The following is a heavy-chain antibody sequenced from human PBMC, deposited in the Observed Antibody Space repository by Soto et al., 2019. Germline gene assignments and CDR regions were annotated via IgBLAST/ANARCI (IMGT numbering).Heavy chain of an antibody. CDR1: GFTFSDYV. D-gene: IGHD4-4*01. V-gene: IGHV3-43*02. J-gene: IGHJ4*02. CDR2: ISVGGGSA. Sequence: PGGSLRLSCVASGFTFSDYVMTWVRQAPEKGLEWVSTISVGGGSAYYADSVEGRFAISRDNSKNSLYLQMNSLRTEDTALYYCAKDPSNYEYYFDYWGQGTLVTVSS. CDR3: AKDPSNYEYYFDY.